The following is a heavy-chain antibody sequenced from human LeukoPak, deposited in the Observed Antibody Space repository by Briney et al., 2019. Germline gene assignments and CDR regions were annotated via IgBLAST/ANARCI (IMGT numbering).Heavy chain of an antibody. D-gene: IGHD5-24*01. Sequence: GGSLRLSCAASGFTFSSHSMNWVRQAPGKGPEWVSSFGTRSSSIYYADSVKGRFTISRDNARNSLYLQMNSLKAEDTAVYYCARERDEGFDYWGQGTLVTVSS. CDR1: GFTFSSHS. CDR2: FGTRSSSI. CDR3: ARERDEGFDY. V-gene: IGHV3-21*01. J-gene: IGHJ4*02.